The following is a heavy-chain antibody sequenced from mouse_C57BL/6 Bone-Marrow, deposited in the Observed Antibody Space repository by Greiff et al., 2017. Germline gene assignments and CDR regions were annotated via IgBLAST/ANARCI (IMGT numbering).Heavy chain of an antibody. J-gene: IGHJ2*01. Sequence: EVQLQQSGAELVRPGASVKLSCTASGFNIKDDYMHWVKQRPEQGLEWIGWIDPENGDTEYASKFQGKATITADTSSNTAYLQLSSITSEDTAVDYCTTDPFTTVGATRGQGTTLTVSS. CDR2: IDPENGDT. CDR1: GFNIKDDY. D-gene: IGHD1-1*01. V-gene: IGHV14-4*01. CDR3: TTDPFTTVGAT.